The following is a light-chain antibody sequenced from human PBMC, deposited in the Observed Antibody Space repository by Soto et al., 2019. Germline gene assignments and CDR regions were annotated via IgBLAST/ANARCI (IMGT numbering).Light chain of an antibody. CDR3: CSFAGNYIYV. V-gene: IGLV2-11*01. CDR1: NSDVGDYNY. J-gene: IGLJ1*01. Sequence: QSALTQPASVSGSPGQSITISCTGTNSDVGDYNYVSWYLQHPGKAPKVMIYDVSKRPSGVPDRFSGSKSGNTASLTISGLQSEDEADYYCCSFAGNYIYVFGTGTKLTVL. CDR2: DVS.